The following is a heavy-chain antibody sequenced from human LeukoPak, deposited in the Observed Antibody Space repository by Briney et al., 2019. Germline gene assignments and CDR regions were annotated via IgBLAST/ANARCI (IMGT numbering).Heavy chain of an antibody. J-gene: IGHJ4*02. CDR1: GFTFDDYT. D-gene: IGHD3-22*01. V-gene: IGHV3-43*01. Sequence: GGSLRLSCAASGFTFDDYTMHWVRQAPGKGLEWVSLISWDGGSTYYADSVKGRFTISRDNAKNSLYLQMNSLRAEDTALYYCARDEGYYYDSSGYYYAYWGQGTLVTVSS. CDR2: ISWDGGST. CDR3: ARDEGYYYDSSGYYYAY.